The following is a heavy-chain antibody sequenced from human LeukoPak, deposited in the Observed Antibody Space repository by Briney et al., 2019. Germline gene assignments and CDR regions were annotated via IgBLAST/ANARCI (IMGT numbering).Heavy chain of an antibody. V-gene: IGHV4-59*12. Sequence: SETLSLTCTVTGGSINNYYWTWIRQPPGKGLDWIGYIYYSGSTNSNPSLKGRLSMSVDTSNNQLSLKLSSVTAADTAVYYCARVERSRVATTTTTVYYHYMDVWGQGTTVTVSS. CDR1: GGSINNYY. CDR3: ARVERSRVATTTTTVYYHYMDV. CDR2: IYYSGST. D-gene: IGHD5-12*01. J-gene: IGHJ6*02.